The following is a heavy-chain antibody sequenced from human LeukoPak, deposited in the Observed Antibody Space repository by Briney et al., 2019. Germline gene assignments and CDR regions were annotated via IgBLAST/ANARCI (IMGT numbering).Heavy chain of an antibody. CDR2: IIWNSGSI. V-gene: IGHV3-9*01. J-gene: IGHJ5*02. D-gene: IGHD2-2*01. CDR3: AKGVVPAATPSSDWFDP. Sequence: SLRLSCAASGFTFDDYAMHRVRQAPGKGLEWVSGIIWNSGSIGYADSVKGRFTISRDNAKNSLYLEMNRLRAEDTAVYYCAKGVVPAATPSSDWFDPWGQGTLVTVSS. CDR1: GFTFDDYA.